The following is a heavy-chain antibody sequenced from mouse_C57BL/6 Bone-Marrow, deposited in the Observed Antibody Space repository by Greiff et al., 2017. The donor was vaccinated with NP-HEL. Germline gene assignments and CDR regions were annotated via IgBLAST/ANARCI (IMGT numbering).Heavy chain of an antibody. J-gene: IGHJ2*01. Sequence: QVQLQQSGAELVRPGTSVKMSCKASGYTFTNYWIGWAKQRPGHGLEWIGDIYPGGGYTNYNEKFKGKATLTADKSSSTAYMQFSSLTSEDSAIYYCALYSNYAFDYWGQGTTRTVSS. CDR2: IYPGGGYT. CDR3: ALYSNYAFDY. D-gene: IGHD2-5*01. V-gene: IGHV1-63*01. CDR1: GYTFTNYW.